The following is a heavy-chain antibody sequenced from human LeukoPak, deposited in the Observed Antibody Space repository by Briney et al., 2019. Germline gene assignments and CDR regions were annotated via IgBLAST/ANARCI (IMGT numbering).Heavy chain of an antibody. J-gene: IGHJ4*02. V-gene: IGHV3-73*01. CDR2: IRSKANSYAT. D-gene: IGHD3-22*01. Sequence: GGSLRLSCAASGFTFSGSAMHWVRQASGKGLEWVGRIRSKANSYATAYAASVKGRFTISRDDSKNTAYLQMNSLKTEGTAVYYCTRPGTMTNSGYWGQGTLVTVSS. CDR1: GFTFSGSA. CDR3: TRPGTMTNSGY.